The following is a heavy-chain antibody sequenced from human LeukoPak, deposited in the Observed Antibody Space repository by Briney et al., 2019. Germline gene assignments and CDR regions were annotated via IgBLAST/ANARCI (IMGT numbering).Heavy chain of an antibody. Sequence: GGSLRLSCAASGFTFSSYSMSWVRQAPGKGLEWLSDISSSSGTTYYADSVKGRFTISRDNAKNSLYLYMNSLRDEDTAVYYCARALTFHYYPYMDVWGTGTTVTVSS. V-gene: IGHV3-48*02. CDR3: ARALTFHYYPYMDV. D-gene: IGHD3-22*01. J-gene: IGHJ6*04. CDR1: GFTFSSYS. CDR2: ISSSSGTT.